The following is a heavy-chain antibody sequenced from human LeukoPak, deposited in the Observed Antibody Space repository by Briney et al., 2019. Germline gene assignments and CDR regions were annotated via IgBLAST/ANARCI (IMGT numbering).Heavy chain of an antibody. Sequence: PGGSLRLSCAASGFTFSSYAMSWVRQAPGKGLEWVSAISGSGGSTYYADSVKGRFTISRDNSKNTLYLQMSSLRAEDTAVYYCAKTSPVYCSSTSCYLSKFDYWGQGTLVTVSS. CDR3: AKTSPVYCSSTSCYLSKFDY. CDR2: ISGSGGST. D-gene: IGHD2-2*01. V-gene: IGHV3-23*01. CDR1: GFTFSSYA. J-gene: IGHJ4*02.